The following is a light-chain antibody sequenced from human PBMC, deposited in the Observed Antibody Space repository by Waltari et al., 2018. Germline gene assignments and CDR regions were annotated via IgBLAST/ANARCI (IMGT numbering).Light chain of an antibody. V-gene: IGLV2-14*03. Sequence: QSALTQPASVSGSPGQSITISCTGTSSDVGAYNYVSWCQQHPGNAPKLLIYDVSNRPSGVSNRFSGSKSGNTASLTISGLQAEDEADYYCSSYTSSNTLVVFGGGTKLTVL. CDR2: DVS. J-gene: IGLJ2*01. CDR1: SSDVGAYNY. CDR3: SSYTSSNTLVV.